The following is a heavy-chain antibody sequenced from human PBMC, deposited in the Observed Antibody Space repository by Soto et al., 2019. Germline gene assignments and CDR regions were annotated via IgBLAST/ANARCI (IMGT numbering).Heavy chain of an antibody. J-gene: IGHJ6*03. CDR3: ARGVRFLEWLRDYYYYYMDV. CDR1: GGSFSGYY. Sequence: TSETLSLTCAVYGGSFSGYYWSWIRQPPGKGLEWIGEINHSGSTNYNPSLKSRVTISVDTSKNQFSLKLSSVTAADTAVYYCARGVRFLEWLRDYYYYYMDVWGKGTTVTVSS. CDR2: INHSGST. D-gene: IGHD3-3*01. V-gene: IGHV4-34*01.